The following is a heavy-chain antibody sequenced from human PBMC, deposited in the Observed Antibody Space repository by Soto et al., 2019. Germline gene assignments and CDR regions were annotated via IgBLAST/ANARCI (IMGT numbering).Heavy chain of an antibody. CDR1: GFSVSSNS. CDR3: ARELSGSWYNWFYP. J-gene: IGHJ5*02. Sequence: EMQLVESGGGWIQPGESLRLSCAASGFSVSSNSMNWVRQAPGKGLEWVSVIHSDVTTYFADSVKGRFIISRDNSKNMLYLQMNSLRAEDTAIYYCARELSGSWYNWFYPWGQGTLVTVSS. D-gene: IGHD6-13*01. CDR2: IHSDVTT. V-gene: IGHV3-53*01.